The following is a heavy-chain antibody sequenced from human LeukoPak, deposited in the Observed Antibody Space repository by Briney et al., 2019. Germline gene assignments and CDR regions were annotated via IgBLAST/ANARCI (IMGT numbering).Heavy chain of an antibody. CDR1: GFTFSSYA. CDR3: ARDRQPGDY. V-gene: IGHV3-7*01. Sequence: GGSLRLSCAASGFTFSSYAMSWVRQAPGKGLEWVANIEPDGSDKYYVDSVKGRFTISRDNAKNSLYLQMNSLRAEDTAIYYCARDRQPGDYWGQGTLVTVSS. J-gene: IGHJ4*02. CDR2: IEPDGSDK. D-gene: IGHD6-13*01.